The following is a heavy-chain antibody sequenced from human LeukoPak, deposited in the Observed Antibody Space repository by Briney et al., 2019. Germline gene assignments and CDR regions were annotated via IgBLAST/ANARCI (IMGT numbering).Heavy chain of an antibody. CDR2: IYYSGST. D-gene: IGHD1-26*01. CDR1: GGSISSYY. CDR3: ARGGGWELQRGGVDY. V-gene: IGHV4-59*01. Sequence: PSETLSLTCTVSGGSISSYYWSWIRQPPGKGLEWIGYIYYSGSTNYNPSLKSRVTISVDTSKNQFSLKLSSVTAADTAVYYCARGGGWELQRGGVDYWGQGTLVTVSS. J-gene: IGHJ4*02.